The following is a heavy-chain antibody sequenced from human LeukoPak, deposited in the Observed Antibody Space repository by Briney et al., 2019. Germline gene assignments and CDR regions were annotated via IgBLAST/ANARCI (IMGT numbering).Heavy chain of an antibody. J-gene: IGHJ6*02. V-gene: IGHV1-18*01. CDR3: AREFTMVRGGDYYYGIDV. Sequence: ASVKVSCKAPGYTFTSYGISWVRQAPGQGLEWMGWISAYNGNTNYAQKLQGRVTMTTDTSTSTAYMELRSLRSDDTAVYYCAREFTMVRGGDYYYGIDVWGQGTTVTVSS. D-gene: IGHD3-10*01. CDR1: GYTFTSYG. CDR2: ISAYNGNT.